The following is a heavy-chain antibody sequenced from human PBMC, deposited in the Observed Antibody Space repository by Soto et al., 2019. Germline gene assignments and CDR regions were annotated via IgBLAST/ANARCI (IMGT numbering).Heavy chain of an antibody. Sequence: GGSLRLSCAASGFTFSSYSMNWVRQAPGKGLEWLSYISSGSGTIYYADPVKGRFTISRDNAKNSLYLQMNSLRDEDTAIYYCVRDPASYSSSSGSYWYFDLWGRGTLVTVSS. V-gene: IGHV3-48*02. CDR2: ISSGSGTI. D-gene: IGHD6-6*01. J-gene: IGHJ2*01. CDR1: GFTFSSYS. CDR3: VRDPASYSSSSGSYWYFDL.